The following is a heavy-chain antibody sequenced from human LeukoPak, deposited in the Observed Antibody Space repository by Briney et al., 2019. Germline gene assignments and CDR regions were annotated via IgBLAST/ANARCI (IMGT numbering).Heavy chain of an antibody. D-gene: IGHD3-9*01. V-gene: IGHV5-51*01. CDR1: GYSFTSYW. J-gene: IGHJ5*02. CDR2: IYPGDSDT. Sequence: GESLKISCKGSGYSFTSYWIGWVRQMPGKGLEWMGIIYPGDSDTRYSPSFQGQVTISADKSISTAYLQWSSLKASDTAMYYCARGYIFFSVPPTNWFDPWGQGTLVTVSS. CDR3: ARGYIFFSVPPTNWFDP.